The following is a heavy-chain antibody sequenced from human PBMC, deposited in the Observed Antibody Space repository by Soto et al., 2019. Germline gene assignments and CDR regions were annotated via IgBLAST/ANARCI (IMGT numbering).Heavy chain of an antibody. J-gene: IGHJ5*02. CDR2: IHYSGTT. CDR1: GASISNSY. CDR3: ARVVYSGSLDP. V-gene: IGHV4-59*01. Sequence: QVQLQESGPGLVKPSETLSLTCTVSGASISNSYWTWMRQPPGKRPEWIGYIHYSGTTNHNPSLTSRVTMSLDTSKNQISLKLTSVTAADTAVYYCARVVYSGSLDPWGQGILVTVSS. D-gene: IGHD3-10*01.